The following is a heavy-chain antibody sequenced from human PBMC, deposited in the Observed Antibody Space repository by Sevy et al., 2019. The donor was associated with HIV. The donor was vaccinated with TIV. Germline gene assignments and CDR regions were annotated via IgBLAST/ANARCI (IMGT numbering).Heavy chain of an antibody. Sequence: SETLSLTCTVSGYSISSGYYWGWIRQPPGKGLEWTGSIYHSGSTYYNVSLKSRVTISVDTSKNQFSLKLSSVTAADPAVYYCARGELYSGGGGYCSGGSCYSALWFDPWGQGTLVTVSS. J-gene: IGHJ5*02. D-gene: IGHD2-15*01. CDR2: IYHSGST. V-gene: IGHV4-38-2*02. CDR1: GYSISSGYY. CDR3: ARGELYSGGGGYCSGGSCYSALWFDP.